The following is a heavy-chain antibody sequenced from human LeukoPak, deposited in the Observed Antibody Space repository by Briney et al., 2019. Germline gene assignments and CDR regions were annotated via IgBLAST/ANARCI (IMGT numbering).Heavy chain of an antibody. D-gene: IGHD5/OR15-5a*01. V-gene: IGHV3-13*01. J-gene: IGHJ6*02. Sequence: GGSLRLSCAASGFTFSSYDTHWVRQATGKGLEWVSAIGTAGDTYYPGSVKGRFTISRENAKNSLYLQMNSLRAGDTAVYYCARGLVSSYYYGMDVWGQGTTVTVSS. CDR2: IGTAGDT. CDR1: GFTFSSYD. CDR3: ARGLVSSYYYGMDV.